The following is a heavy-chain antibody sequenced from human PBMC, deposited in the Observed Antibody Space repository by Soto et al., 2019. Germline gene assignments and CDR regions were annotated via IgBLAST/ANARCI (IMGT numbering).Heavy chain of an antibody. J-gene: IGHJ4*02. Sequence: SLRLSCAASGFTVEDYAMHWVRQAPGKGLEWVSGISWNSETIDYADSVKGRFTISRDNAKSSLFLQMNSLRPDDTALYYCAKDMKWGGMTTIHYFDSWRQGTLVTVSS. V-gene: IGHV3-9*01. CDR3: AKDMKWGGMTTIHYFDS. CDR2: ISWNSETI. CDR1: GFTVEDYA. D-gene: IGHD4-17*01.